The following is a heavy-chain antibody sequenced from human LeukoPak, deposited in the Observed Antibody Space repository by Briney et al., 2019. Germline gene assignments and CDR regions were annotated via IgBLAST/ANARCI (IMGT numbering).Heavy chain of an antibody. V-gene: IGHV3-48*03. Sequence: GGSLRLSCAASGFTFSSYEMNWVRRAPGKGLEWVSYISSSGSTIYYADSVKGRFTISRDNAKNSLYLQMNSLRAEDTAVYYCARAGLGEFDYWGQGTLVTVSS. CDR1: GFTFSSYE. D-gene: IGHD3-10*01. CDR2: ISSSGSTI. J-gene: IGHJ4*02. CDR3: ARAGLGEFDY.